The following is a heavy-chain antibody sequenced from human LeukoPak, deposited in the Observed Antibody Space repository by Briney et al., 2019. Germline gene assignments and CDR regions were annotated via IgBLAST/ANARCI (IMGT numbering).Heavy chain of an antibody. CDR1: GFTFSSYG. CDR3: ARAPASYYDILTGGYYYGMDV. J-gene: IGHJ6*04. D-gene: IGHD3-9*01. Sequence: GGSLRLSCAASGFTFSSYGMHWVRQAPGKGLERVAVIWYDGSNKYYADSVKGRFTISRDNSKNTLYLQMNSLRAEDTAVYYCARAPASYYDILTGGYYYGMDVWGKGTTVTVSS. V-gene: IGHV3-33*01. CDR2: IWYDGSNK.